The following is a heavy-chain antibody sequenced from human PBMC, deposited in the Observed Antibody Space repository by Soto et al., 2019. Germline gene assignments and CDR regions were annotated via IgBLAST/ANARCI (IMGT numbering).Heavy chain of an antibody. V-gene: IGHV3-33*01. CDR1: GFTFSSYG. CDR3: ARGPMTTVTTWGDWYFDL. J-gene: IGHJ2*01. D-gene: IGHD4-17*01. CDR2: IWYDGTNK. Sequence: QVQLVESGGGVVQPGRSLRLSCATSGFTFSSYGMHWVRQGPGKGLEWVAVIWYDGTNKYYADSVNGRFTISRDDSKNTRXLQMTSLRAGDTAVYYCARGPMTTVTTWGDWYFDLWGRGTLVTVSS.